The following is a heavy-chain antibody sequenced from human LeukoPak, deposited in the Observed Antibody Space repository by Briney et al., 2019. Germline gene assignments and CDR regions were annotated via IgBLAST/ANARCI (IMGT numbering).Heavy chain of an antibody. V-gene: IGHV4-34*01. J-gene: IGHJ4*02. D-gene: IGHD3-3*01. Sequence: ASETLSLTCAVYGGSFSGYYWSWIRQPPGKGLEWIGEINHSGSTNYNPSLKSRVTISVDTSKNQFSLKLSSVTAADTAVYYCARVILAGTIFGVVTEPFDYWGQGTLVTVS. CDR1: GGSFSGYY. CDR2: INHSGST. CDR3: ARVILAGTIFGVVTEPFDY.